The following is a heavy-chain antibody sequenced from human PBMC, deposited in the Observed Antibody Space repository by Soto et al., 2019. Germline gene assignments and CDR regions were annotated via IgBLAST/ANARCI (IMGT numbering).Heavy chain of an antibody. CDR2: IYHSGST. CDR3: ARELRFLEWSTPGGFDP. J-gene: IGHJ5*02. V-gene: IGHV4-30-2*01. Sequence: KPSETLSLTCAVSGGSISSGGYSWSWIRQPPGEGLEWIGYIYHSGSTYYNPSLKSRVTISVDRSKNQFSLKLGSVTAADTAVYYCARELRFLEWSTPGGFDPWGQGTLVTVSS. CDR1: GGSISSGGYS. D-gene: IGHD3-3*01.